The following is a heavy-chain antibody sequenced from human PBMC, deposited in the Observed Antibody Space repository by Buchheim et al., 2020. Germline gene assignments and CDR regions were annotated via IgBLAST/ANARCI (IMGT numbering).Heavy chain of an antibody. V-gene: IGHV3-48*04. Sequence: EVQLVESGGGLVQPGGSLRLSCAASGFTFSSYSMNWVRQAPGKGLKWVSYISSSGSTIYYADSVKGRFTISRDNAKNSLYLQMNSLRAEDTAVYYCARDRETAVAGTGWFDPWGQGTL. J-gene: IGHJ5*02. D-gene: IGHD6-19*01. CDR3: ARDRETAVAGTGWFDP. CDR1: GFTFSSYS. CDR2: ISSSGSTI.